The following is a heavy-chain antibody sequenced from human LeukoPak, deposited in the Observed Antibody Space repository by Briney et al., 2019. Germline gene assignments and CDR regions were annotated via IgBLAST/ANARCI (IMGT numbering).Heavy chain of an antibody. D-gene: IGHD3-22*01. CDR3: ARNYYDSSGYYQFHDAFDI. Sequence: SQTLSLTCAVSGGSISSGGYSWSWIRQPPGKGLEWIGYIYHCGSTYYNPSLKSRVTISVDRSKNQFSLKLSSVTAADTAVYYCARNYYDSSGYYQFHDAFDIWGQGTMVTVSS. V-gene: IGHV4-30-2*01. J-gene: IGHJ3*02. CDR2: IYHCGST. CDR1: GGSISSGGYS.